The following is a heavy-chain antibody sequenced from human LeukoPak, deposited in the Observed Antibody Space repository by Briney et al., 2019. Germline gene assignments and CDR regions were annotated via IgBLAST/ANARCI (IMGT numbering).Heavy chain of an antibody. V-gene: IGHV1-46*01. J-gene: IGHJ5*02. D-gene: IGHD2-15*01. Sequence: ASVKVSCKASGYTFTGYYMHWVRQAPGQGLEWMGIINPSGGSTTYAQKFQGRVTMTRDMSTSTVYMELSSLRSDDTAVYYCARRVYCSVGSCFRGANWFDPWGQGTLVTVSS. CDR2: INPSGGST. CDR1: GYTFTGYY. CDR3: ARRVYCSVGSCFRGANWFDP.